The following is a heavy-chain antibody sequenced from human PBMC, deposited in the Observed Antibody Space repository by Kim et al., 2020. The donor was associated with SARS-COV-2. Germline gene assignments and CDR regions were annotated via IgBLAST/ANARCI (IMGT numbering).Heavy chain of an antibody. CDR3: AREEGPLDY. Sequence: GGSLRLSCAASGFSVSTNDMAWVRQAPERGPEWVSIISARGTIYYADSVEGRFTISRANSKNTLHLQMNSLTAEDSAVYFCAREEGPLDYWGQGTLV. CDR1: GFSVSTND. V-gene: IGHV3-53*01. CDR2: ISARGTI. J-gene: IGHJ4*02.